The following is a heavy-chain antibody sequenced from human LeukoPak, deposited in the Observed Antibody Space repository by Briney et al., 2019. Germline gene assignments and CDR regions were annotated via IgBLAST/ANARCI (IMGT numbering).Heavy chain of an antibody. CDR3: ARAGEPYYYDSSGYYFDY. V-gene: IGHV1-8*01. CDR1: GYTFSNHD. CDR2: MNPNSGDT. D-gene: IGHD3-22*01. J-gene: IGHJ4*02. Sequence: ASVKVSCQASGYTFSNHDINWVRQAPGQGLEWMGWMNPNSGDTGYAQKFQGRLSITRDTSISTAYMELSSLRSEDTAVYYCARAGEPYYYDSSGYYFDYWGQGTLVTVSS.